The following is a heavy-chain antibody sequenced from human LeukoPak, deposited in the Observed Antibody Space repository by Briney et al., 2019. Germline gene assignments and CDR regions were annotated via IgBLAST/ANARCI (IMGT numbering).Heavy chain of an antibody. D-gene: IGHD2-15*01. CDR2: ISGGGRDT. V-gene: IGHV3-23*01. CDR1: EFTFSSYA. CDR3: AKRGVDRVGNYYYQYYMDV. Sequence: PGGSLRLSCAASEFTFSSYAMSWVRQAPGKGLEWVSSISGGGRDTYYADSVKGRFTISRDDSKNTLYLQMNSLRAEDTAVYYCAKRGVDRVGNYYYQYYMDVWGKGTTVTVSS. J-gene: IGHJ6*03.